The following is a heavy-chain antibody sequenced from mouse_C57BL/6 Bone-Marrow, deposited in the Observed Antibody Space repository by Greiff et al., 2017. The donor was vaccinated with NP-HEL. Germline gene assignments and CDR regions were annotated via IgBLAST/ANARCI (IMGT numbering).Heavy chain of an antibody. CDR2: IHPSDSDT. D-gene: IGHD1-1*01. J-gene: IGHJ2*01. Sequence: VQLQQPGAELVQPGASVKVSCKASGYTFTSYWMHWVKQRPGQGLEWIGRIHPSDSDTNYTHKFKGKATLTVDKSSSTAYMQLSSLTSEDSAVYYCAIITTGVANYFDYWGQGTTLTVSS. CDR1: GYTFTSYW. V-gene: IGHV1-74*01. CDR3: AIITTGVANYFDY.